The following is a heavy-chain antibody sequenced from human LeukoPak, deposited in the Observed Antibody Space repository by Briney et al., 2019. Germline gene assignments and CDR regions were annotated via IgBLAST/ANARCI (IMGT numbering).Heavy chain of an antibody. CDR3: TRGPIQLWLYHGMDV. CDR1: GFTFGDHA. D-gene: IGHD5-18*01. V-gene: IGHV3-49*04. CDR2: IRSKTYGGTT. J-gene: IGHJ6*02. Sequence: GGSLRLSCTVSGFTFGDHAMSWVRQAPGKGLEWVGFIRSKTYGGTTEYAASVKGRSIISRDDSTSIAYLQMNSLKTEDTAVNYCTRGPIQLWLYHGMDVWGQGTTVTVSS.